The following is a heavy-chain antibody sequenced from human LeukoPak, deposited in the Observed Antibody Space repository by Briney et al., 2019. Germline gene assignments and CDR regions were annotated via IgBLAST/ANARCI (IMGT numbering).Heavy chain of an antibody. CDR2: INHSGST. J-gene: IGHJ4*02. D-gene: IGHD3-3*01. CDR1: GGSISSYY. CDR3: VRWSDY. Sequence: SETLSLTCTVSGGSISSYYWSWIRQPPGKGLEWIGQINHSGSTNYNPSLKSRVIISVDTSKNQFSLKLSSVTAADTAVYYCVRWSDYWGQGTLVTVSS. V-gene: IGHV4-34*01.